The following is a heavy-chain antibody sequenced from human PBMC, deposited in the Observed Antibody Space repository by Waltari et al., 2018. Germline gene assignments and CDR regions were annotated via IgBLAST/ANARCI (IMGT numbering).Heavy chain of an antibody. V-gene: IGHV4-59*01. J-gene: IGHJ4*02. CDR3: ARVHFRAGTTDY. Sequence: QVQLQESGPGLVKPSETLSLTCPVSGGSIRSYYWTWIRQSPVKGLEWLGQIYNSGTTTYNPSLKGRVTMSVDTSKNQFSLRLSSVTAADTAVYYCARVHFRAGTTDYWGQGTLVTVSS. D-gene: IGHD1-7*01. CDR1: GGSIRSYY. CDR2: IYNSGTT.